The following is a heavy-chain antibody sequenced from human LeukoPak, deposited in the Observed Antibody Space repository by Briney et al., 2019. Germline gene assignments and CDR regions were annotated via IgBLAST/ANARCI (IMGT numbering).Heavy chain of an antibody. Sequence: GGPLRLSCAASGFTFSSYEMNWLRQAPGKGLEWVSYISSSGCTIYYVDSVKGRFIISRDNAKNSMYQQMSSLRDEDTTVYYCGSQLYGSGSYLDFWGQGTMVTVSS. CDR1: GFTFSSYE. CDR3: GSQLYGSGSYLDF. CDR2: ISSSGCTI. V-gene: IGHV3-48*03. D-gene: IGHD3-10*01. J-gene: IGHJ3*01.